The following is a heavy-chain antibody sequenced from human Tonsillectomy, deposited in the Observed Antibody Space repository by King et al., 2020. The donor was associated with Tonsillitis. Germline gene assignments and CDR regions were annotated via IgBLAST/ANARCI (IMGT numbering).Heavy chain of an antibody. CDR2: IYPGDSDT. Sequence: VQLVESGAEVKKPGESLKISCKGSGYSFTSYWIGWVRQMPGKGLEWMGIIYPGDSDTRYSPSFQGQVTISADKSISTAYLQWSSLKASDTAMYYCARWSPGYGDYVPPLNWFDPWGQGTLVTVSS. CDR1: GYSFTSYW. V-gene: IGHV5-51*03. D-gene: IGHD4-17*01. CDR3: ARWSPGYGDYVPPLNWFDP. J-gene: IGHJ5*02.